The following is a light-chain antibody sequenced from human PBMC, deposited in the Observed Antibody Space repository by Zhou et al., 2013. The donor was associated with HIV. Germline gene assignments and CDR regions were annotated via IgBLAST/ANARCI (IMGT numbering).Light chain of an antibody. CDR1: QSIRNS. CDR2: GAS. CDR3: QQRHNWPRT. Sequence: EIVMTQSPATLSVSPGERATLSCRASQSIRNSLAWYQQKPGQAPRLLIYGASTRATGFPARFSGSGSGTEFTLTISSVQSEDFAVYYCQQRHNWPRTFGRGDQPGHQT. V-gene: IGKV3-15*01. J-gene: IGKJ2*01.